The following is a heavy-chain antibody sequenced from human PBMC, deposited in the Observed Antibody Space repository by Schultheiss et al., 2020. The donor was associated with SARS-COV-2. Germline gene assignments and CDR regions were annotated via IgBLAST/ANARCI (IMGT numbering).Heavy chain of an antibody. Sequence: GGSLRLSCKGSGYSFTSYWIGWVRQMPGKGLEWMGIIYPGDSDTRYSPSFQGQVTISADKSISTAYLQWSSLKASDTAMYYCARPSGLQKLDAFDIGGQGTMVTVSS. CDR2: IYPGDSDT. CDR1: GYSFTSYW. CDR3: ARPSGLQKLDAFDI. D-gene: IGHD4-11*01. J-gene: IGHJ3*02. V-gene: IGHV5-51*01.